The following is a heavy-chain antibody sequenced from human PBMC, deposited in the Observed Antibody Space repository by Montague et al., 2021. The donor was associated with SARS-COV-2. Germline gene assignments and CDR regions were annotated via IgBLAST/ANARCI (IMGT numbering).Heavy chain of an antibody. V-gene: IGHV4-34*01. CDR3: ASGRHPINMVVVVVPGGECYFDY. Sequence: SETLSLTCAVYDGSLSDYSWSWIRHPPAKGLEWKGEINHRRSTNYNPSLNSRVTISVDTSKNQFSLMMTSVTAAATAVYYCASGRHPINMVVVVVPGGECYFDYWGQGTLVAVSS. J-gene: IGHJ4*02. CDR2: INHRRST. CDR1: DGSLSDYS. D-gene: IGHD3-22*01.